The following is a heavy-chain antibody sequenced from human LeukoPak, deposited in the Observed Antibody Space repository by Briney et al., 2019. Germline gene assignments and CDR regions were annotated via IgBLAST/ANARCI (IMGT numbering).Heavy chain of an antibody. CDR1: GFTVSSNY. CDR3: ARGYSGSYYFDY. J-gene: IGHJ4*02. CDR2: IYSGGST. V-gene: IGHV3-53*01. D-gene: IGHD1-26*01. Sequence: GGSLRLSCAASGFTVSSNYMSWVRQAPGKGLEWVSVIYSGGSTYYADSVKGRFTISRDNSKNTLYLQMNSPRAEDTAVYYCARGYSGSYYFDYWGQGTLVTVSS.